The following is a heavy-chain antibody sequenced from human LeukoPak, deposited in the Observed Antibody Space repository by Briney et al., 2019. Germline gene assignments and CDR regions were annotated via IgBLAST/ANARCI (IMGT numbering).Heavy chain of an antibody. V-gene: IGHV1-3*01. CDR2: INAGNGNT. CDR3: ARQYYYDSSGYYLGY. CDR1: GYTFTRYA. D-gene: IGHD3-22*01. Sequence: ASVKVSCKASGYTFTRYAMHWVRQAPGQRLEWMGWINAGNGNTKYSQKLQGRVTMTRNTSISTAYMELSSLRSEDTAVYYCARQYYYDSSGYYLGYWGQGTLVTVSS. J-gene: IGHJ4*02.